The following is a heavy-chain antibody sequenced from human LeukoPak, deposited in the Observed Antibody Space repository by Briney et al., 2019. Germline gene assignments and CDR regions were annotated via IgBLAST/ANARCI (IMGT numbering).Heavy chain of an antibody. CDR2: IYYSGST. V-gene: IGHV4-59*01. CDR3: ARVSPSSWYDY. D-gene: IGHD6-13*01. J-gene: IGHJ4*02. CDR1: GGSISSYY. Sequence: SETLSLTCTVSGGSISSYYWSWLRRPPGKGLEWIGYIYYSGSTNYNPSLKSRVTISVDTSKNQFSLKLRSVTAADTAVYYCARVSPSSWYDYWGQGTLVTVSS.